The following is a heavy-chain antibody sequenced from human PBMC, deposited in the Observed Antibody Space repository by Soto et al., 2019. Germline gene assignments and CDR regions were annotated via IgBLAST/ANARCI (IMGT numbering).Heavy chain of an antibody. Sequence: PSETLSLTCTVSGGSISSGDYYWSWIRQPPGKGLEWIGYIYYSGSTYYNPSLKSRVTISVDTSKNQFSLKLSSVTAADTAVYYCAGLKYFHSRDYLAHWGQGTRVTVSS. J-gene: IGHJ4*02. CDR3: AGLKYFHSRDYLAH. D-gene: IGHD3-22*01. V-gene: IGHV4-30-4*01. CDR1: GGSISSGDYY. CDR2: IYYSGST.